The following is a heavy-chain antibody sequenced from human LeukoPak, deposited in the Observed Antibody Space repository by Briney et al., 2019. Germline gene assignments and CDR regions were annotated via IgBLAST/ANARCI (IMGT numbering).Heavy chain of an antibody. Sequence: GGSLRLSCAASGFTFDDYAMPRFRQAPGKGLGWVSGISCNSGSRGYADSVKGRFTISRDNAKNSLYLQMNSLRAEDTALYYCAKYSSSWYGFDYWGQGTLVTVSS. CDR3: AKYSSSWYGFDY. J-gene: IGHJ4*02. CDR2: ISCNSGSR. V-gene: IGHV3-9*01. D-gene: IGHD6-13*01. CDR1: GFTFDDYA.